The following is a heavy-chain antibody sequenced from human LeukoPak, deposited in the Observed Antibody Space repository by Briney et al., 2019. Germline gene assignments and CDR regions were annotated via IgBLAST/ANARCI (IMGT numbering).Heavy chain of an antibody. D-gene: IGHD3-22*01. CDR2: INPNSGGT. J-gene: IGHJ5*02. CDR3: ARMYYYHSSGDPNWFDP. Sequence: ASVKVSCKASGYTFTGYYMHWVRQAPGQGLEWMGWINPNSGGTNYAQKFQGRVTMTRDTSISTAYMELSSLRSEDTAVYYCARMYYYHSSGDPNWFDPWGQGTLVTVSS. CDR1: GYTFTGYY. V-gene: IGHV1-2*02.